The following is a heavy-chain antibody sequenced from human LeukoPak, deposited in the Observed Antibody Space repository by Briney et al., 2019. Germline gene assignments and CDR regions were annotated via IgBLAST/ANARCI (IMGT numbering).Heavy chain of an antibody. J-gene: IGHJ4*02. D-gene: IGHD2-15*01. CDR1: GFTFSSYS. CDR3: AKDWPFTP. Sequence: PGGSLRLSCAASGFTFSSYSMNWVRQAPGKGLEWVSYISSSSSTIYYADSVKGRFTISRDNSKNTLFLLMNSLRAEDTAVYYCAKDWPFTPWGQGTLVTVSS. CDR2: ISSSSSTI. V-gene: IGHV3-48*01.